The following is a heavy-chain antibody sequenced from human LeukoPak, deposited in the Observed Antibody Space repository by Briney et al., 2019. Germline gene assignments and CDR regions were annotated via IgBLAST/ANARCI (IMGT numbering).Heavy chain of an antibody. V-gene: IGHV1-2*02. CDR2: INPNNGGT. J-gene: IGHJ4*02. D-gene: IGHD2-21*02. CDR3: ARAYCSAGDCYAFDY. CDR1: GYTFTGYY. Sequence: GASLKVSCKASGYTFTGYYVHWVRQAPGQGFEWMGWINPNNGGTNYAQRFHGRVTMTSDTSISTAYMELSSLRSDDTAVYYCARAYCSAGDCYAFDYWGQGALVTVSS.